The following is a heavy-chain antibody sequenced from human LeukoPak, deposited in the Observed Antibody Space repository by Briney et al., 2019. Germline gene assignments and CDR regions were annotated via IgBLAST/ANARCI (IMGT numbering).Heavy chain of an antibody. CDR3: AGAVDTAINY. Sequence: SQTLSLTCTVSGGSISSGGYYWSWIRQPPGKGLEWIGYIYHSGSTYYNPSLKSRVTISVDRSKNQFSLKLSSVTAADTAVYYCAGAVDTAINYWGQGTLVTVSS. D-gene: IGHD5-18*01. CDR1: GGSISSGGYY. CDR2: IYHSGST. J-gene: IGHJ4*02. V-gene: IGHV4-30-2*01.